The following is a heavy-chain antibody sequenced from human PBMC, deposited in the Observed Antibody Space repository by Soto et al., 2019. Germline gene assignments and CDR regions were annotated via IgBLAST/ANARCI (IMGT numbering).Heavy chain of an antibody. CDR3: ARGELELDNYYNYYGMDV. V-gene: IGHV1-18*04. CDR1: GYTFTSYG. D-gene: IGHD1-7*01. J-gene: IGHJ6*02. Sequence: GASVKVSCKASGYTFTSYGISWVRQAPGQGLEWMGWISAYNGNTNYAQKLQGRVTMTTDTSTSTAYMELRSLRSDDTAVYYCARGELELDNYYNYYGMDVWGQGTTVTVSS. CDR2: ISAYNGNT.